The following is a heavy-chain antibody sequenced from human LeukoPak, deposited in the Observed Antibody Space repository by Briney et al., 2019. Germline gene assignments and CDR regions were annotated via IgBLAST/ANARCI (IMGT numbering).Heavy chain of an antibody. J-gene: IGHJ4*02. CDR1: GGTFSSYA. Sequence: SMKVSCKASGGTFSSYAISWVRQAPGQGLEWMGGIIPIFGTANYAQKFQGRVTITADESASTAYMELSSLRSEDTAVYYCARAENPCASGGSCYHLDYWGQGTLVTVSS. CDR3: ARAENPCASGGSCYHLDY. D-gene: IGHD2-15*01. CDR2: IIPIFGTA. V-gene: IGHV1-69*13.